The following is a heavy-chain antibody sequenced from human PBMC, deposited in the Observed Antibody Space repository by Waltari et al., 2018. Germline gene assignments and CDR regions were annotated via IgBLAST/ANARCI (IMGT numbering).Heavy chain of an antibody. V-gene: IGHV4-39*07. CDR2: IYYSGST. J-gene: IGHJ3*02. D-gene: IGHD3-9*01. CDR1: GGSISSRSYY. Sequence: QLQLQESGPGLVKPSETLSLTCTVSGGSISSRSYYWGWIRKPPGKGLEWIGSIYYSGSTYYNPSLKSRVTISVDTSKNQFSLKLSSVTAADTAVYYCARDSDILTGFSAFDIWGQGTMVTVSS. CDR3: ARDSDILTGFSAFDI.